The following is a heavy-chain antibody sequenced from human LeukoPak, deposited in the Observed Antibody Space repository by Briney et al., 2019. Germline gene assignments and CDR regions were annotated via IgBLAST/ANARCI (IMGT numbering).Heavy chain of an antibody. Sequence: ASVKVSCKTSGYTFTKYLIHWVRQAPGQGLEWMGTINPQGDITNYAQRFQGRITLTEDTSTSTVYMELSSLTSEDTAVYYCARPSYCVADNCGYWLDPWGPGSLVTVSS. CDR2: INPQGDIT. D-gene: IGHD2-21*01. CDR1: GYTFTKYL. CDR3: ARPSYCVADNCGYWLDP. V-gene: IGHV1-46*01. J-gene: IGHJ5*02.